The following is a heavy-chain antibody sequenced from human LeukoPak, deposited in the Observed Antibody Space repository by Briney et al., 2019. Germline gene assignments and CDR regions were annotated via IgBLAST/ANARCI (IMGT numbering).Heavy chain of an antibody. CDR3: ARQDGNSEFYFDS. CDR2: IYPGDSDT. J-gene: IGHJ4*02. CDR1: GHNFIYYW. V-gene: IGHV5-51*01. Sequence: KVGESLKISCQSSGHNFIYYWIAWVRQMPGRGLEWMGIIYPGDSDTRYSPSFQGQVTTSADKSLSTAFLQLKSLKASDTAMYYCARQDGNSEFYFDSWGQGTLVTVSS. D-gene: IGHD4-23*01.